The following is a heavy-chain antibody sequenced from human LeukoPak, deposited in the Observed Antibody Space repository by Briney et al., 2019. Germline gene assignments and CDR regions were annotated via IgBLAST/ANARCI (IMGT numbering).Heavy chain of an antibody. D-gene: IGHD1-26*01. CDR1: GGSFSGYY. J-gene: IGHJ4*02. CDR2: INHSGST. CDR3: ARDSGSYYGPFDY. Sequence: SETLSLTCAVYGGSFSGYYWSWIRQPPGKGLEWIGEINHSGSTNYNPSLKSRVTISVDTSKNQFSLKLSSVTAADTAVYYCARDSGSYYGPFDYWGQGTLVTVSS. V-gene: IGHV4-34*01.